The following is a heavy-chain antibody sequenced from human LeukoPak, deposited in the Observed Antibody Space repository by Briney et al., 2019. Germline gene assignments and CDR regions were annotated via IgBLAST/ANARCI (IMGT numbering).Heavy chain of an antibody. Sequence: GGSLRLSCAASGFTFSEVWITWGRQAPGRGMEWVGRIKTKTDGATTDYAAPVKGRFTILRDDSANMLYLQMTSLRTEDTALYYCTTDTELIVATVPDNWGQGTLVTVSS. CDR1: GFTFSEVW. D-gene: IGHD5-12*01. J-gene: IGHJ4*02. CDR3: TTDTELIVATVPDN. V-gene: IGHV3-15*01. CDR2: IKTKTDGATT.